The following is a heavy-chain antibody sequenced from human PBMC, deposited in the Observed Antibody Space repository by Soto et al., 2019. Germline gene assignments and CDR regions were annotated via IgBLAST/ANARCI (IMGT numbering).Heavy chain of an antibody. Sequence: QVQLQESGPGLVKPSQTLSLTCTVSGGSISSGGYYWSWIRQHPGKGLEWIGYIYYSGSTYYNYYSPSPMIRVTISVDTSKTQFSLKLSSVTAADTAVYYCARTPLLWGQGTLVTVSS. V-gene: IGHV4-31*03. J-gene: IGHJ4*02. CDR1: GGSISSGGYY. D-gene: IGHD1-26*01. CDR3: ARTPLL. CDR2: IYYSGST.